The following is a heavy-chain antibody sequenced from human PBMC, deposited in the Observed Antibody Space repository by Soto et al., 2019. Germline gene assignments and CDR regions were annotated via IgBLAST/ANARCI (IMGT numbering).Heavy chain of an antibody. J-gene: IGHJ6*02. CDR2: IRSKANNYAT. CDR3: TTPQVYYGMDV. CDR1: GFTFSGSA. Sequence: EVQLVESGGGLVQPGGSLKLSCAASGFTFSGSAVHWVRQASGKGLEWVGRIRSKANNYATAYAASVQGRFTIFRDDLQNTAYLQMNSLNTEDTAVYYCTTPQVYYGMDVRGQGTTVTVSS. V-gene: IGHV3-73*02.